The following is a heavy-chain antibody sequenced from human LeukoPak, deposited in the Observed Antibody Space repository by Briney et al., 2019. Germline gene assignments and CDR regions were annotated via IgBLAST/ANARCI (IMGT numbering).Heavy chain of an antibody. Sequence: GRSLRLSCAASGFTFSSYGMHWVRQAPGKGLEWVAVIWYDGGNKYYADSVKGRFTISRDNSKNTLYLQMNSLRAEDTAVYYCARDSGSNYVYHYSYMDVWGKGTTVTVSS. V-gene: IGHV3-33*01. CDR3: ARDSGSNYVYHYSYMDV. CDR1: GFTFSSYG. D-gene: IGHD4-11*01. J-gene: IGHJ6*03. CDR2: IWYDGGNK.